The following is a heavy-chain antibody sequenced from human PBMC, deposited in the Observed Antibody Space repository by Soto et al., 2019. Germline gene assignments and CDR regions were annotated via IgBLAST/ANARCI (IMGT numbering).Heavy chain of an antibody. V-gene: IGHV3-30*18. CDR3: AKVETDCSSTSCYALSYYYGMDV. CDR1: GFTFSSYG. D-gene: IGHD2-2*01. Sequence: PGGSLSLSCAASGFTFSSYGMHWVRQAPGKGLEWVAVISYDGSNKYYADSVKGRFTISRDNSKNTLYLQMNSLRAEDTAVYYCAKVETDCSSTSCYALSYYYGMDVWGQGTTVTVSS. J-gene: IGHJ6*02. CDR2: ISYDGSNK.